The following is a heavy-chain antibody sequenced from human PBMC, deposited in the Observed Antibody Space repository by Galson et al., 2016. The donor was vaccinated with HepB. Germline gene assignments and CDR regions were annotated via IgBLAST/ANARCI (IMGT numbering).Heavy chain of an antibody. J-gene: IGHJ4*02. CDR2: IWYDGSKK. CDR1: GFTFSSYG. D-gene: IGHD2-8*02. V-gene: IGHV3-33*06. CDR3: AKDPRGVVLRTVDY. Sequence: SLRLSCAASGFTFSSYGMHWVRQAPGKGLEWVADIWYDGSKKYYADSVKGRFTISRDNSKNTLYLQLSSLRPEDTALYYCAKDPRGVVLRTVDYWGQGTLVTVSS.